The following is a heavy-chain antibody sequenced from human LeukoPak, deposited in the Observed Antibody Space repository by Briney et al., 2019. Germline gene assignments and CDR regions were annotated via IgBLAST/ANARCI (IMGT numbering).Heavy chain of an antibody. CDR2: INHSGST. Sequence: PSETLSLTCAVYGGSFSGYYWSWLRQPPGKGLEWIGEINHSGSTNYNPSLKSRVTISVDTSRNQFSLKLSSVPAADTAVYYCARGGTKTYYYDSSGYYYNWFDPWGQGNLVTVSS. CDR3: ARGGTKTYYYDSSGYYYNWFDP. J-gene: IGHJ5*02. D-gene: IGHD3-22*01. V-gene: IGHV4-34*01. CDR1: GGSFSGYY.